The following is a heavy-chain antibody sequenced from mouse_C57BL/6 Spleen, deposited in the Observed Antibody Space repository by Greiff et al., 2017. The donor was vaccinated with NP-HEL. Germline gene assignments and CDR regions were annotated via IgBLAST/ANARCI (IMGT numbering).Heavy chain of an antibody. Sequence: QVQLQQPGAELVRPGSSVKLSCKASGYTFTSYWMHWVKQRPIQGLEWIGNIDPSDSETHYNQKFKDKATLTVDKSSSTAYMQLSSLTSEDSAVYCSARGDYSCDVGAMGYWGQGTSGTVSS. D-gene: IGHD2-12*01. V-gene: IGHV1-52*01. CDR3: ARGDYSCDVGAMGY. J-gene: IGHJ4*01. CDR1: GYTFTSYW. CDR2: IDPSDSET.